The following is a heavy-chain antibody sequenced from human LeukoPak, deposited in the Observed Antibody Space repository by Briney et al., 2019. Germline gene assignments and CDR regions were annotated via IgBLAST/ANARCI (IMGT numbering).Heavy chain of an antibody. V-gene: IGHV3-33*01. Sequence: GGSLRLSCAASGFTFSSYGMHWVRQAPGKGLEWVAVIWYDGSNKYYADSVKGRFTISRDNSKNTLYLQMNSLRAEDTAVYYCARFRGRGPRVTTPLWYYGMDVWGQGTTVTVSS. J-gene: IGHJ6*02. CDR3: ARFRGRGPRVTTPLWYYGMDV. CDR1: GFTFSSYG. CDR2: IWYDGSNK. D-gene: IGHD4-17*01.